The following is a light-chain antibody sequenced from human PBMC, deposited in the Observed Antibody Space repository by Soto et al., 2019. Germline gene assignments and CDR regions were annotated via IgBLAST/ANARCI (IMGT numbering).Light chain of an antibody. CDR1: PSVTCH. J-gene: IGKJ1*01. CDR3: QQRSYWPPWT. CDR2: DAS. Sequence: VLTHSPGTLSLSPGARATLSFRSSPSVTCHLGLYHQQPGQAPRLLIYDASKRATGIPARSSGSGSGTDFTLTIGSLELEDFAVYYCQQRSYWPPWTFGQGTKV. V-gene: IGKV3-11*01.